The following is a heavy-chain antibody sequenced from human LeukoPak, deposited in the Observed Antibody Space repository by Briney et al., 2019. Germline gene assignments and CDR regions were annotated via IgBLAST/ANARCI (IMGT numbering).Heavy chain of an antibody. J-gene: IGHJ3*02. V-gene: IGHV3-21*01. D-gene: IGHD1-1*01. Sequence: GGSLRLSCAASGLTFSSYSMNWVRQAPGKGLEWVSSISSSSSYIYYADSVKGRFTISRDNAKNSLYLQMNSLRAEDTAVYYCARDSTGTTRFAFDIWGQGTMVTVSS. CDR3: ARDSTGTTRFAFDI. CDR2: ISSSSSYI. CDR1: GLTFSSYS.